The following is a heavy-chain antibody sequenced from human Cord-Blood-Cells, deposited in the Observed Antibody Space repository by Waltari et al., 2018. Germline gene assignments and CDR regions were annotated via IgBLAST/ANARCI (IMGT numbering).Heavy chain of an antibody. D-gene: IGHD6-6*01. CDR1: GFTVSSNY. Sequence: EVQLVESGGGLIQPGGSLRLSCAASGFTVSSNYMSWVRQAPGKGLELVSVIYSGGSTYYADSVKGRFTISRDNSKNTLYLQMNSLRAEDTAVYYCARAPYSSSFAFDIWGQGTMVTVSS. CDR2: IYSGGST. V-gene: IGHV3-53*01. J-gene: IGHJ3*02. CDR3: ARAPYSSSFAFDI.